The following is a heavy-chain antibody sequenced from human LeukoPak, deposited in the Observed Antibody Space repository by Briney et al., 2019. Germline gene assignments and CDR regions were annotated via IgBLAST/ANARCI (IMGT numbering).Heavy chain of an antibody. V-gene: IGHV4-59*01. CDR1: GGSFSSYY. Sequence: SETLSLTCAVYGGSFSSYYWSWIRQPPGKGLEWIGYIYYSGSTNYNPSLTSRVTISVDTSKNQFSLKLSSVTAADTAVYYCARDILGPADYWGQGTLVTVSS. CDR3: ARDILGPADY. J-gene: IGHJ4*02. CDR2: IYYSGST. D-gene: IGHD2-21*01.